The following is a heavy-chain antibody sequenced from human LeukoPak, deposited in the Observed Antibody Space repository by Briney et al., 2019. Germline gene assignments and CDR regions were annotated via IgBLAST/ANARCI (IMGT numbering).Heavy chain of an antibody. V-gene: IGHV4-34*01. CDR3: ASRGRAGDY. D-gene: IGHD3-10*01. Sequence: SETLSLTCAVYGGSFSGYYRSWIRQPPGKGLEWIGEINHSGSTNYNPSLKSRVTISVDTSKNQFSLKLSSVTAADTAVYYCASRGRAGDYWGQGTLVTVSS. CDR2: INHSGST. J-gene: IGHJ4*02. CDR1: GGSFSGYY.